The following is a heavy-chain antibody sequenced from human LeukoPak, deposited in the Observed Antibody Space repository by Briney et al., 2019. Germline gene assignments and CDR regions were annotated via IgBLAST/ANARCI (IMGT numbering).Heavy chain of an antibody. Sequence: GRSLRLSCAASGFTFSSYAMPWVRQAPGKGLERVAVISYDGSNKYYADSVKGRFTISRDNSKNTLYLQMNSLRAEDTAVYYCARDFLPMSSSWYEYYWGQGTLVTVSS. CDR1: GFTFSSYA. D-gene: IGHD6-13*01. CDR3: ARDFLPMSSSWYEYY. J-gene: IGHJ4*02. V-gene: IGHV3-30*04. CDR2: ISYDGSNK.